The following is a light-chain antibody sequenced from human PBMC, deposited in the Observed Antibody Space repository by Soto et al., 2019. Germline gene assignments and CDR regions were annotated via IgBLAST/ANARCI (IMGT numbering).Light chain of an antibody. CDR3: QQYYSYPYT. CDR2: AAS. Sequence: AIRMTQSPSSFSASTGDRGTITCRASQGISSYLAWYQQKPGKAPKLLIYAASTWQSGVPSRFSGSGSGTDFTLTISCLQSEDFATYYCQQYYSYPYTFGQGTKLEIK. J-gene: IGKJ2*01. V-gene: IGKV1-8*01. CDR1: QGISSY.